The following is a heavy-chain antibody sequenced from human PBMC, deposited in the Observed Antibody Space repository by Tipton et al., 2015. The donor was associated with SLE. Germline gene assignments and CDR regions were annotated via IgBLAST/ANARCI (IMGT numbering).Heavy chain of an antibody. CDR3: ARGSGWYAGSAFDI. V-gene: IGHV4-34*01. Sequence: TLSLTCTVSGGSISSHYWSWIRQPPGKGLEWIGEINHSGGTNYNPSLKSRVTISVDTSKNQFSLKLSSVTAADTAVYYCARGSGWYAGSAFDIWGQGTMVTVSS. CDR2: INHSGGT. CDR1: GGSISSHY. J-gene: IGHJ3*02. D-gene: IGHD6-19*01.